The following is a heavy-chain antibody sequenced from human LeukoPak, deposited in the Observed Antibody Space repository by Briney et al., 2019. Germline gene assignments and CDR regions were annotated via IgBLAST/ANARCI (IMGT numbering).Heavy chain of an antibody. CDR1: GLTFASYA. Sequence: GGSLTLSCAASGLTFASYAVTWVRHAPGKGLEWVSAISDSGGGTYYADSVKGRFTISRDNSKNTLYLQMNSLRAEDTAVYYCAKAVHCGGDCYYLDYWGQGTLVTVSS. CDR2: ISDSGGGT. V-gene: IGHV3-23*01. CDR3: AKAVHCGGDCYYLDY. J-gene: IGHJ4*02. D-gene: IGHD2-21*02.